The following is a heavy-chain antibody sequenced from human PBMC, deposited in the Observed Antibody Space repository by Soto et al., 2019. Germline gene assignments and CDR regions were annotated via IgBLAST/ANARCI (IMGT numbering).Heavy chain of an antibody. D-gene: IGHD4-17*01. J-gene: IGHJ4*02. Sequence: ESLKISCKGSRYYFPSYWIGWVRQMPGKGLEWMGIFYPGDSDTRYSPSFQGQVTISADRSISTAYLQWSSLKPSDTAMYYCARQGNGAEGFDYWGQGTLVTVSS. CDR3: ARQGNGAEGFDY. CDR2: FYPGDSDT. V-gene: IGHV5-51*01. CDR1: RYYFPSYW.